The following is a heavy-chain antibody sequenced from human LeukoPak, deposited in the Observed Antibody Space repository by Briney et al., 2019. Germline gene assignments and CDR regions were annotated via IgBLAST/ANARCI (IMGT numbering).Heavy chain of an antibody. Sequence: VASMKVSCKTSGHTFTRNYVHWVRQAPGQGLEWIGMINPWDGATTYTQKFQGRVTMTRDTSASTVFMGLSSLKSDDTAVFYCARAPPISGFVNPNGVVFHYGGREP. D-gene: IGHD1-1*01. CDR1: GHTFTRNY. J-gene: IGHJ4*02. V-gene: IGHV1-46*01. CDR3: ARAPPISGFVNPNGVVFHY. CDR2: INPWDGAT.